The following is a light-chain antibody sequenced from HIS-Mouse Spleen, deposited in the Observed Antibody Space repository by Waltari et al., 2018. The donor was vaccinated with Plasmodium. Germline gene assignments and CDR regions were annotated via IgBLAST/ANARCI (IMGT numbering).Light chain of an antibody. CDR3: QPRNSYPYT. V-gene: IGKV1-9*01. CDR2: AAS. Sequence: IQLTQSPSFLSASVEDRLTLTCRASQSISSYCAWYQQKQGKAPKLLIYAASTLQSGVPSRFSGSGSGTEFTLTFSSLQPEDFATYYCQPRNSYPYTFGQGTKLEIK. J-gene: IGKJ2*01. CDR1: QSISSY.